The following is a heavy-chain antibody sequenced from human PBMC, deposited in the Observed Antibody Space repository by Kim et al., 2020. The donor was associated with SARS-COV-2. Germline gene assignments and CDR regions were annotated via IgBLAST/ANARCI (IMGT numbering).Heavy chain of an antibody. CDR2: I. CDR3: RGLNPSTYMGF. J-gene: IGHJ6*02. V-gene: IGHV3-48*03. D-gene: IGHD6-6*01. Sequence: IYYTDSVQGRFTVSRDNAKNSLFLQMSSLRVEDTAVYYCRGLNPSTYMGFWGQGTTVTVSS.